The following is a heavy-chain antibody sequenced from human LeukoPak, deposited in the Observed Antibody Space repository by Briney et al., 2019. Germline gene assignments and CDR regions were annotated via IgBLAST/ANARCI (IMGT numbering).Heavy chain of an antibody. D-gene: IGHD6-13*01. J-gene: IGHJ3*02. CDR3: ARSRIAEGDAFDI. V-gene: IGHV1-46*01. Sequence: ASVTVSCTASGYTFTSYYMHWVRQAPGQGLEWMGIINPSGGSTSYAQKFQGRVTMTRDTSTSTVYMELSSLRSEDTAVYYCARSRIAEGDAFDIWGQGTMVTVSS. CDR2: INPSGGST. CDR1: GYTFTSYY.